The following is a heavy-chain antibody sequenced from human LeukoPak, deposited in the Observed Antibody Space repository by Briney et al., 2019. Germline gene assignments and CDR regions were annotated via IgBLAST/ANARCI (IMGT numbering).Heavy chain of an antibody. D-gene: IGHD2-8*02. Sequence: ASVKVSCKASGYTFTGYYMHWVRQAPGQGLEWMGWVNPNSGGTNYAQKFQGRVTMTGDMSISTAYMELSRLRSDDTAVYYCARGPILVTGTGGFLNYWGQGTLVTVSS. CDR2: VNPNSGGT. CDR1: GYTFTGYY. J-gene: IGHJ4*02. V-gene: IGHV1-2*02. CDR3: ARGPILVTGTGGFLNY.